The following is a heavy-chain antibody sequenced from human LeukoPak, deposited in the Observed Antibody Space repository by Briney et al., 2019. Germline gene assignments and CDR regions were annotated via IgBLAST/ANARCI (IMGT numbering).Heavy chain of an antibody. CDR3: ALYYYGSGSYFPHYFDY. CDR2: ISGSGGGT. CDR1: GFTFSTYA. V-gene: IGHV3-23*01. Sequence: HTGGSLRLSCAASGFTFSTYAMSWVRQAPGKGLEWVSAISGSGGGTYYADSVKGRFTTSRDNSKNTLYLQMNSLRAEDTAVYYCALYYYGSGSYFPHYFDYWGQGTLVTVSS. D-gene: IGHD3-10*01. J-gene: IGHJ4*02.